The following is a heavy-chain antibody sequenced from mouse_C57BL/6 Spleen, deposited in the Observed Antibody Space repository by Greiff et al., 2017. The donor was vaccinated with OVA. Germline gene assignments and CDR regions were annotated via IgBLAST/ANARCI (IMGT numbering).Heavy chain of an antibody. CDR1: GFTFSSYA. D-gene: IGHD4-1*01. V-gene: IGHV5-4*01. Sequence: EVKVVESGGGLVKPGGSLKLSCAASGFTFSSYAMSWVRQTPEKRLEWVATISDGGSYTYYPDNVKGRFTISRDNAKNNLYLQMSHLKSEDTAMYYCARDHWDWFAYWGQGTLVTVSA. CDR3: ARDHWDWFAY. J-gene: IGHJ3*01. CDR2: ISDGGSYT.